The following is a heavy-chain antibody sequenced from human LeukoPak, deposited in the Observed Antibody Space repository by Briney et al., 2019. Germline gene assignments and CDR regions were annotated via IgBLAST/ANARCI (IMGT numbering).Heavy chain of an antibody. V-gene: IGHV4-39*07. CDR3: ARDRRPGYYYYMDV. CDR2: IYYSGST. D-gene: IGHD7-27*01. J-gene: IGHJ6*03. CDR1: GGSISSSSYY. Sequence: PSETLSLTCTVSGGSISSSSYYWGWIRQPPGKGLEWIGSIYYSGSTYYNPSLKGRVTISVDTSKNQFSLKLSSVTAADTAVYYCARDRRPGYYYYMDVWGKGTTVTVSS.